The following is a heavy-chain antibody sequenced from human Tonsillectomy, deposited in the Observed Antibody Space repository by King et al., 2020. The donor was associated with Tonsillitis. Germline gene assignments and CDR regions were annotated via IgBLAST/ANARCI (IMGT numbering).Heavy chain of an antibody. CDR3: FRSGYFDGNDY. Sequence: EVQLVESGGGLVQPGGSLKLSCAASGFTFSGSAMHWVRQASGKGLEWVGRIRSKANDYATAYAASVKGRFTISRDDSKNTAYLQMNSLKTEDTAVYYCFRSGYFDGNDYWGRGTLVTVSS. V-gene: IGHV3-73*02. D-gene: IGHD3-22*01. J-gene: IGHJ4*02. CDR1: GFTFSGSA. CDR2: IRSKANDYAT.